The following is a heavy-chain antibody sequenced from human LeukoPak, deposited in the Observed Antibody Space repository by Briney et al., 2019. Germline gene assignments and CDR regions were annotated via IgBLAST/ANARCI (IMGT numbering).Heavy chain of an antibody. CDR3: ARVVGGSGCTYMDV. CDR2: IYTSGST. D-gene: IGHD3-10*01. Sequence: MTSETLSLTCTVSGGSISSYYWSWIRQPAGKGLEWIGRIYTSGSTTYNPSLKSRVTMSVDTSKNQFSLKLSSVTAADTAVYSCARVVGGSGCTYMDVWGKGTTVTVSS. J-gene: IGHJ6*03. V-gene: IGHV4-4*07. CDR1: GGSISSYY.